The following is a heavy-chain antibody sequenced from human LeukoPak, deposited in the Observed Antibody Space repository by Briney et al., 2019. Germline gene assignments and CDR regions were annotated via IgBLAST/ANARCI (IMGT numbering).Heavy chain of an antibody. V-gene: IGHV4-34*01. D-gene: IGHD3-10*02. J-gene: IGHJ4*02. CDR3: ARHIPDLFGELLSNYFDY. CDR1: GGSFSGYY. CDR2: INHSGSI. Sequence: SETLSLTCAVFGGSFSGYYWSWIRQPPGKGLEWIGEINHSGSINYNSSLKSRVTISVDTSKNQFSLKLSSVTAADTAVYYCARHIPDLFGELLSNYFDYWGQGTLVTVSS.